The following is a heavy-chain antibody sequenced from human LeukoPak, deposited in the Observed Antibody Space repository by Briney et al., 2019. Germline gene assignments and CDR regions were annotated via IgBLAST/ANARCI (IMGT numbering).Heavy chain of an antibody. CDR1: GYIFKDYG. CDR3: ARDGRYSGTYLDY. V-gene: IGHV1-18*01. CDR2: ISGHTANT. D-gene: IGHD1-26*01. J-gene: IGHJ4*02. Sequence: ASVKVSCKTSGYIFKDYGVSWARQAPGQGLEWMGWISGHTANTKYAETVQARVTMITDTSTTTVYMEMRSLRSDDTAVYFCARDGRYSGTYLDYWGQGTLVTVSS.